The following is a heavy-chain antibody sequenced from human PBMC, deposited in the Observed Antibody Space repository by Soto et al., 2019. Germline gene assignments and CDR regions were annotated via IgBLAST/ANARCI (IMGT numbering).Heavy chain of an antibody. D-gene: IGHD6-6*01. CDR3: ARDDSSSLMDV. J-gene: IGHJ6*03. Sequence: QVQLVQSGAEVKKPGSSVKVSCKASGGTFSSYTISWVRQAPGQGLEWMGRIIPILGMTNYAQKFQGRVTITADRSTSTANMEVSSLRSEDTAVYYCARDDSSSLMDVWGKGTTVTVSS. CDR2: IIPILGMT. CDR1: GGTFSSYT. V-gene: IGHV1-69*08.